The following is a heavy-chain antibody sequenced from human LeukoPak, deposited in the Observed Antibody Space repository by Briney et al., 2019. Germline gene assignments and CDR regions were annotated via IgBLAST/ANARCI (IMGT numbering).Heavy chain of an antibody. Sequence: SETLSLTCTVSGGSISSYYRSWIRQPPGKGLEWIGYIYYSGSTNYNPSLKSRVTISVDTSKNQFSLKLSSVTAADTAVYYCARDRGGYDWFDPWGQGTLVTVSS. CDR1: GGSISSYY. CDR2: IYYSGST. CDR3: ARDRGGYDWFDP. V-gene: IGHV4-59*01. J-gene: IGHJ5*02. D-gene: IGHD5-12*01.